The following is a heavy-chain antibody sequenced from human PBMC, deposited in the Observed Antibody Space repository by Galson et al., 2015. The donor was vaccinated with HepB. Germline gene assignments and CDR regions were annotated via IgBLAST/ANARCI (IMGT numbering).Heavy chain of an antibody. D-gene: IGHD6-19*01. Sequence: SVKVSCKVSGYTLTELSMHWVRQAPGKGLEWMGGFDPEDGETIYAQKFQGRVTMTEDTSTDTAYVELSSLRSEDTAVYYCATATGYSSGHDAFDIWGQGTMVTVSS. V-gene: IGHV1-24*01. J-gene: IGHJ3*02. CDR2: FDPEDGET. CDR3: ATATGYSSGHDAFDI. CDR1: GYTLTELS.